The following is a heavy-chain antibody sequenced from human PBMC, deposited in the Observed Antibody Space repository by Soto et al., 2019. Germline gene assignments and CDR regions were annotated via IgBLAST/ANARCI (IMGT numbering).Heavy chain of an antibody. D-gene: IGHD5-12*01. J-gene: IGHJ4*02. CDR2: IYYSGST. Sequence: QVQLQESGPGLVKPSETLSLTCTVSGGSVSSGSYYWSWIRQPPGKGLEWIGYIYYSGSTNYNPALKRRXXLXVXXHKTQSSLKLSSVTAADTAVYYCARDLGGYHDIDYWGPGTLVTVSS. V-gene: IGHV4-61*01. CDR3: ARDLGGYHDIDY. CDR1: GGSVSSGSYY.